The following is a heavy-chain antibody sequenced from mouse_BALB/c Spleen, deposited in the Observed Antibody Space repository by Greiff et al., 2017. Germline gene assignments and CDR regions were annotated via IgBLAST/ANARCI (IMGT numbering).Heavy chain of an antibody. Sequence: QVQLQQPGAELVKPGASVKLSCKASGYTFTSYWMHWVKQRPGQGLEWIGEINPSNGRTNYNEKFKGKATLTADKSSSTAYMQLSSLTSDDSAVYFCARGEYYFDYWGQGTTLTVSS. CDR3: ARGEYYFDY. J-gene: IGHJ2*01. V-gene: IGHV1S81*02. CDR1: GYTFTSYW. CDR2: INPSNGRT.